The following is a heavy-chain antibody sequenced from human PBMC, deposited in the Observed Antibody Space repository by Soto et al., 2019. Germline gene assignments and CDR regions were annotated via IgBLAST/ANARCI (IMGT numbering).Heavy chain of an antibody. CDR3: ASTYYNASSGPFDY. V-gene: IGHV4-31*03. D-gene: IGHD3-22*01. CDR2: IYYSGST. Sequence: PSETLSLTCTVSGGSISSGNYYWSWIRQHPGKGLEWIGYIYYSGSTYYNPSLKSRVTISVDTSKNQFSLKLSSVTAADTAVYYCASTYYNASSGPFDYWGQGTLVTVS. J-gene: IGHJ4*02. CDR1: GGSISSGNYY.